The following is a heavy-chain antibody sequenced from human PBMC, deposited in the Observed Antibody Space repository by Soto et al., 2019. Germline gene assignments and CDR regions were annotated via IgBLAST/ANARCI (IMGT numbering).Heavy chain of an antibody. D-gene: IGHD1-26*01. CDR3: ARDDSGFSGSHYIDYFNY. J-gene: IGHJ4*02. Sequence: ASVKVSCKASGYTFTSYGISWVRQAPGQGLEWMGGISAYNGNTKYAQKFQGRVTMTTDTSTSTAYMELSSLTSEDTAVYYCARDDSGFSGSHYIDYFNYWGQGALVTVSS. CDR1: GYTFTSYG. CDR2: ISAYNGNT. V-gene: IGHV1-18*01.